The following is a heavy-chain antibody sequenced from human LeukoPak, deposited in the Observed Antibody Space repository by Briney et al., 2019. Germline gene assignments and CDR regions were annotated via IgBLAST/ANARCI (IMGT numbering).Heavy chain of an antibody. V-gene: IGHV3-74*01. CDR1: GFTFSSYW. J-gene: IGHJ4*02. CDR2: INSDGSST. Sequence: GGSLRLSCAASGFTFSSYWMHWVRQAPGKGLVWVSRINSDGSSTSYADSVKGRFTISRDNAKNTPYLQMNSLRAEDTAVYYCAREDYDSSGYYSYYFDYWGQGTLVTVSS. D-gene: IGHD3-22*01. CDR3: AREDYDSSGYYSYYFDY.